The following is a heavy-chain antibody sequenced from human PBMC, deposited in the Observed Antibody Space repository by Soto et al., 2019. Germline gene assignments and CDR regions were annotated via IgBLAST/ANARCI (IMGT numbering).Heavy chain of an antibody. Sequence: SGGSLRLSCAASGFTFDDYAMHWVRQAPGKGLEWVSGISWNSGSIGYADSVKGRFTISRDNAKNSLYLQMNSLRAEDTALYYCAKGDYYYDSSGYYALGYGMDVWGQGTTVTVSS. V-gene: IGHV3-9*01. CDR1: GFTFDDYA. CDR3: AKGDYYYDSSGYYALGYGMDV. D-gene: IGHD3-22*01. J-gene: IGHJ6*02. CDR2: ISWNSGSI.